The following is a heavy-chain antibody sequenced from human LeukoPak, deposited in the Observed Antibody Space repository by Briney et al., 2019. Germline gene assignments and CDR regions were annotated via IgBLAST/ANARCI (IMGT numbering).Heavy chain of an antibody. CDR2: ISGGGSST. D-gene: IGHD7-27*01. V-gene: IGHV3-23*01. Sequence: KPGGSLRLSCAASGFTFGTYAMSWVRQAPGKGLEWVSAISGGGSSTYYADSVKGRFATSRDNSKSMLFLQMNSLRAEDAAVYYCVKGDGNWGHYMDVWGKGITVTVSS. CDR3: VKGDGNWGHYMDV. J-gene: IGHJ6*03. CDR1: GFTFGTYA.